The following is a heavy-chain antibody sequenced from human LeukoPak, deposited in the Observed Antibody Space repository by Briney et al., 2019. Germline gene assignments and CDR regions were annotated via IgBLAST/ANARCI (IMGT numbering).Heavy chain of an antibody. V-gene: IGHV3-21*01. J-gene: IGHJ4*02. CDR3: ARGLTSFYSSGWYY. CDR2: ISSSSSYI. D-gene: IGHD6-19*01. Sequence: GSLRLSCAASGFTFSSYSMNWVRQAPGKGLEWVSSISSSSSYIYYADSVKGRFTISRDNAKNSLYLQMNSLRAEDTAVYYCARGLTSFYSSGWYYWGQGTLVTVSS. CDR1: GFTFSSYS.